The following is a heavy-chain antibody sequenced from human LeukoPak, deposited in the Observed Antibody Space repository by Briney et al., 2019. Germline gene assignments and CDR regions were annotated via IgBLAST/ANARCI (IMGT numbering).Heavy chain of an antibody. CDR3: ARDWIIAAAGGGAFDI. V-gene: IGHV1-69*13. CDR1: GGTFSSYA. CDR2: IIPIFGTA. D-gene: IGHD6-13*01. Sequence: ASVKVSCKASGGTFSSYAISWVRQAPGQGLEWMGGIIPIFGTANYAQKFQGRVTITADESTSTAYMELSSLRSEDTAMYYCARDWIIAAAGGGAFDIWGQGTMVTVSS. J-gene: IGHJ3*02.